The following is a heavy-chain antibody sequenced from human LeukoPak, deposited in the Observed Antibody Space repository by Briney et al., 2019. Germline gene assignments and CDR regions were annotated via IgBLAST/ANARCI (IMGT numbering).Heavy chain of an antibody. V-gene: IGHV3-7*03. D-gene: IGHD3-9*01. CDR1: GFTFTTHW. J-gene: IGHJ4*02. CDR2: IRQDGSDK. CDR3: ARTWSDDILTGSYPYDY. Sequence: GGSLRLSCAASGFTFTTHWMSWVRQAPGKGLEWVANIRQDGSDKHYAESVKGRFTISRDNAKKSLNLQMNSLRAEDTAVYYCARTWSDDILTGSYPYDYWGQGTLVTVSS.